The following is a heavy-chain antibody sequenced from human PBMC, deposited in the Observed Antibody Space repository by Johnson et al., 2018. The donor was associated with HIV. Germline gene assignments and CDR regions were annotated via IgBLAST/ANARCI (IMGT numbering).Heavy chain of an antibody. V-gene: IGHV3-33*06. Sequence: QVQLVESGGGVVQPGRSLRLSCAASGFTFSSYAMHWVRQAPGKGLEWVAVIWFDGTNKYYADSVKGRFTISRDNSKNTLYLHMNSLKTEDTAVYYCAKNRLPDAGDAFDICGQGTMVTVSS. D-gene: IGHD2-15*01. CDR3: AKNRLPDAGDAFDI. CDR2: IWFDGTNK. CDR1: GFTFSSYA. J-gene: IGHJ3*02.